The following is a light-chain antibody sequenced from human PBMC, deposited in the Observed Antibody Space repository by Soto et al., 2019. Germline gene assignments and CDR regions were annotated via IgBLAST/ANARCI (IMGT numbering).Light chain of an antibody. CDR1: QSISSW. CDR3: QQYDSYSKT. J-gene: IGKJ1*01. CDR2: KAS. V-gene: IGKV1-5*03. Sequence: DIQMTQSPSTLSASVGDRVTITCRASQSISSWLAWYQQKPGKAPKLLIYKASTLETGVPSRFSGSGSGTEFTLTIGSLQPDDFATYYCQQYDSYSKTFGQGTKVDFK.